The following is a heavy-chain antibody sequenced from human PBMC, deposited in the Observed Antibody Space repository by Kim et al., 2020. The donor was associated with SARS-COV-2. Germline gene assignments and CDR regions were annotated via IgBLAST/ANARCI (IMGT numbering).Heavy chain of an antibody. Sequence: GGSLRLSCAASGFTFSSYGMHWVRQAPGKGLEWVAVISYDGSNKYYADSVKGRFTISRDNSKNTLYLQMNSLRAEDTAVYYCAKDRGEGLYYYGSGSYGYFDYWGQGTLVTVSS. V-gene: IGHV3-30*18. CDR2: ISYDGSNK. D-gene: IGHD3-10*01. CDR3: AKDRGEGLYYYGSGSYGYFDY. J-gene: IGHJ4*02. CDR1: GFTFSSYG.